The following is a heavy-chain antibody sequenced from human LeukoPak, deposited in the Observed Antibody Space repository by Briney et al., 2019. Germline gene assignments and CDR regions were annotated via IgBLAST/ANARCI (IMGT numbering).Heavy chain of an antibody. J-gene: IGHJ4*02. Sequence: PGGSLRLSCAASGFTFSSYAMNWVRQAPGKGLEWVSAISGSGGSTYYADSVKGRFTISRDNSKNTLYLQMNSLRAEDTAVYYCAKGIFKGYSYGYDYGDYVPTSSFFDYWGQGTLVTVSS. D-gene: IGHD5-18*01. CDR1: GFTFSSYA. CDR3: AKGIFKGYSYGYDYGDYVPTSSFFDY. V-gene: IGHV3-23*01. CDR2: ISGSGGST.